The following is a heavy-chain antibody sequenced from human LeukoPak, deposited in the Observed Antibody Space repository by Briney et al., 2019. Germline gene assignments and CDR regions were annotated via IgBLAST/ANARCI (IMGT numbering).Heavy chain of an antibody. CDR3: ARVSDYYGSGGYYYYYMDV. D-gene: IGHD3-10*01. V-gene: IGHV1-18*01. Sequence: ASVKVSCKASGYTFTSYGISWVRQAPGQRLEWMGWISAYNGNTNYAQKLQGRVTMTTDTSTSTAYMELRSLRSDDTAVYYCARVSDYYGSGGYYYYYMDVWGKGTTVTISS. J-gene: IGHJ6*03. CDR2: ISAYNGNT. CDR1: GYTFTSYG.